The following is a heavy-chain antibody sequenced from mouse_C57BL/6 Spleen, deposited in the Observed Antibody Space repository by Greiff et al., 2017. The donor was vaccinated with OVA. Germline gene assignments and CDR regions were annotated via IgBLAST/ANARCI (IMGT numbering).Heavy chain of an antibody. Sequence: EVQLQQSGPVLVKPGASVKMSCKASGYTFTDYYMNWVKQSHGKSLEWIGVINPYNGGTSYNQKFKGKATLTVDKSSSTAYMELNSLTSEDSAVDYCARDSNYVRFAYWGQGTLVTVSA. CDR2: INPYNGGT. CDR1: GYTFTDYY. V-gene: IGHV1-19*01. D-gene: IGHD2-5*01. CDR3: ARDSNYVRFAY. J-gene: IGHJ3*01.